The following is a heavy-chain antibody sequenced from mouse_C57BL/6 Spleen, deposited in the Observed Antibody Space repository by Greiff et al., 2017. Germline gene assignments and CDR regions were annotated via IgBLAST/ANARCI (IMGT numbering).Heavy chain of an antibody. CDR1: GFSFNTYA. D-gene: IGHD1-1*01. CDR3: VSESPYYYGSSYLDY. Sequence: EAGGGLVQPKGSLNLSCAASGFSFNTYAMNRVRQAPGKGLEWVARIRSKSNNYATYYADSVKDRFTISRDDSESMLYLQMNNLRTEDTAMYDCVSESPYYYGSSYLDYWGQGTTLTVSS. V-gene: IGHV10-1*01. J-gene: IGHJ2*01. CDR2: IRSKSNNYAT.